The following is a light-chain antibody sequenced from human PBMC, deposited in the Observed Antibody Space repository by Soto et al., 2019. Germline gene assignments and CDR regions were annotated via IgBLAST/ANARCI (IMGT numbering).Light chain of an antibody. CDR2: AAS. CDR3: QQRYSTPYT. CDR1: PSISSY. V-gene: IGKV1-39*01. Sequence: DIQMTQSPSSLSASVGDRVTITCRASPSISSYLNWYQQKPGKAPKLLIYAASSLQSGVPSRFSGRGSGTDFTLTISSLQPEDFATYYCQQRYSTPYTFGQGTKLEIK. J-gene: IGKJ2*01.